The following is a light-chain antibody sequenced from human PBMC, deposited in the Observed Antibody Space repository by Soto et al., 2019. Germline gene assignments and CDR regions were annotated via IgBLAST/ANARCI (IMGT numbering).Light chain of an antibody. Sequence: EIVMTQSPATLSVSPGETATLSCRASQSVDRAVAWYQHKPGQAPRLLIVGTSFRATGVPGRFSGGGSGTEFPLSISSLQSEDFAVYYCQQYRHWPPLTFGGGTAVQIK. V-gene: IGKV3-15*01. CDR1: QSVDRA. J-gene: IGKJ4*01. CDR3: QQYRHWPPLT. CDR2: GTS.